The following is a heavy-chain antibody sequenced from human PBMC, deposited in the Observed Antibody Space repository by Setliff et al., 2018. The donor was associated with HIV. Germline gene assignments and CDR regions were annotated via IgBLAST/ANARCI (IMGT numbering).Heavy chain of an antibody. CDR2: VSYSGST. J-gene: IGHJ6*02. CDR1: SGSISGYY. V-gene: IGHV4-59*01. CDR3: ARDKRASFDGLDV. Sequence: SETLSLTCRVSSGSISGYYWSWVRQPPGRGLEWIGYVSYSGSTSYNPSLNSRVTMSVDTSRDQFSLKLSSVTAADTAVYYCARDKRASFDGLDVWGQGTTVTVSS.